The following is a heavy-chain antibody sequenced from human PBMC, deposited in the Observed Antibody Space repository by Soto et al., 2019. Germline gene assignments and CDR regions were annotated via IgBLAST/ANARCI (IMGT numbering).Heavy chain of an antibody. Sequence: ASVKVSCKASGYTFTSYAMHWVRQAPGQRLEWMGWINAGNGNTKYSQKFQGRVTITRDTSASTAYMELSSLRSEDTAVYYCARDRRYSSSWHNWIAFDYWGQGTLVTVSS. CDR2: INAGNGNT. V-gene: IGHV1-3*01. D-gene: IGHD6-13*01. J-gene: IGHJ4*02. CDR1: GYTFTSYA. CDR3: ARDRRYSSSWHNWIAFDY.